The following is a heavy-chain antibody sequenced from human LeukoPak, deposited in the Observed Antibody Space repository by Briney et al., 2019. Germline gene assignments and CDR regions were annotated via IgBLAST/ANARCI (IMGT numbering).Heavy chain of an antibody. V-gene: IGHV1-69*05. J-gene: IGHJ5*02. Sequence: EASVKVSCKASGGTFSSYAISWVRQAPGQGLEWMGGIIPIFGTANYAQKFQGRVTITTDESTSTAYMEPSSLRSEDTAVYYCARGHGSVPGVNWFDPWGQGTLVTVSS. CDR2: IIPIFGTA. CDR3: ARGHGSVPGVNWFDP. D-gene: IGHD2-2*03. CDR1: GGTFSSYA.